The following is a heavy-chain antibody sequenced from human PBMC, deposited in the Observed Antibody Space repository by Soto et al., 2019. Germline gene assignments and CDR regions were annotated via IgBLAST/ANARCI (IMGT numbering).Heavy chain of an antibody. V-gene: IGHV1-18*01. Sequence: QVQLVQSGAEVKKPGASVKVSCKASGYTFTSYGISWVRQAPGQGLEWMGWISAYNGNTNYAQKLQGRVTMTTDTSTSTAYMEVRSLRSDDTAVYYCARDHIVVVTAIQDYYYYGMDVWGQGTTVTVSS. J-gene: IGHJ6*02. CDR2: ISAYNGNT. D-gene: IGHD2-21*02. CDR1: GYTFTSYG. CDR3: ARDHIVVVTAIQDYYYYGMDV.